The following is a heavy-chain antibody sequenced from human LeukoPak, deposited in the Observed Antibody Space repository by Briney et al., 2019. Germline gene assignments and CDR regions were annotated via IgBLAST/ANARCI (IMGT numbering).Heavy chain of an antibody. V-gene: IGHV4-31*03. J-gene: IGHJ4*02. CDR3: ARVGGGQLWLVDY. D-gene: IGHD5-18*01. CDR2: IYYSGST. Sequence: SETLSLTCTVSGGSISSGDYYWSWIRQHPGKGLEWIGYIYYSGSTYYNPSLKSRVTIPVDTSKNQFSLKLSSVTAADTAVYYRARVGGGQLWLVDYWGQGTLVTVSS. CDR1: GGSISSGDYY.